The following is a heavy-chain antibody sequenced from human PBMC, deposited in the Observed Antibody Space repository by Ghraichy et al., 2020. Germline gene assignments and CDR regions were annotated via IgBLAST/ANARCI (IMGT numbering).Heavy chain of an antibody. CDR1: GGSISNYY. D-gene: IGHD5-18*01. CDR3: VRGIRSYGIDH. Sequence: SQTLSLTCTVSGGSISNYYWNWIRQPPGKGLEWIGYIYYTGSANYSPSLRSRVTISVDTSMNQFSLRLSSMTAADTGVYYCVRGIRSYGIDHWGQGTLVTVSS. V-gene: IGHV4-59*01. J-gene: IGHJ4*02. CDR2: IYYTGSA.